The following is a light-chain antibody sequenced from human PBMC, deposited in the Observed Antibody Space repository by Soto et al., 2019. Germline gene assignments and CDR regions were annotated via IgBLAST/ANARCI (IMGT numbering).Light chain of an antibody. CDR2: AAS. J-gene: IGKJ2*01. V-gene: IGKV3-20*01. CDR1: QSVTSSY. Sequence: EIVLTQSPRTLSLSPGERATLSCRASQSVTSSYLAWYQQKPGQAPGLLIFAASSRATDIPDRFSGSGSGTDFTLTISRLEPEDFAVYYCQQYGSSPYTFGQGTKLEIK. CDR3: QQYGSSPYT.